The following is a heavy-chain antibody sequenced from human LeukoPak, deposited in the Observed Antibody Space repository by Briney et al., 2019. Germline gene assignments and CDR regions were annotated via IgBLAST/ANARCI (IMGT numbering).Heavy chain of an antibody. CDR3: ARELGGGGLHYFDY. V-gene: IGHV3-53*01. Sequence: PGGSLILSCAGSGFTVSTNFMSWVRQAPGKGLEWVSTLYNDAFGSTTYYADSVTGRFTISRDNSQNTLFLQMSSLTAEDTAMYYCARELGGGGLHYFDYWGRGTLVTVSS. CDR2: LYNDAFGSTT. D-gene: IGHD3-16*01. CDR1: GFTVSTNF. J-gene: IGHJ4*02.